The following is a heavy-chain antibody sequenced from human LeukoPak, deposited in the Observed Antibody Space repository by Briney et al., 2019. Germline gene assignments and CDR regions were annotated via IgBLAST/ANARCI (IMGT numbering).Heavy chain of an antibody. CDR3: ARAMSIAARLKAIFDY. J-gene: IGHJ4*02. CDR2: IYYSGST. V-gene: IGHV4-59*08. CDR1: GGSISSYY. Sequence: PSETLSLTCGVSGGSISSYYWSWIRHPPGKGLEWIGYIYYSGSTNYNPSLKSRVTISVDTSENQFSLNLTSVTAADTAVYYCARAMSIAARLKAIFDYWGQGTLVTVSS. D-gene: IGHD6-6*01.